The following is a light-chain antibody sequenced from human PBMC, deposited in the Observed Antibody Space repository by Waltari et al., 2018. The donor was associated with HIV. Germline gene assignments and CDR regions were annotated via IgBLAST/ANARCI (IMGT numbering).Light chain of an antibody. Sequence: QSVLTQPASVSGSPGQPISISCPGASSDINYFNSVSWYQQHTGKAPKLIIFEVTNRPSGVSSRLSGSKSGNTAFLTISGLQADDEANYYCSSNTTDNTWVFGGGTKVTVL. J-gene: IGLJ3*02. V-gene: IGLV2-14*01. CDR2: EVT. CDR3: SSNTTDNTWV. CDR1: SSDINYFNS.